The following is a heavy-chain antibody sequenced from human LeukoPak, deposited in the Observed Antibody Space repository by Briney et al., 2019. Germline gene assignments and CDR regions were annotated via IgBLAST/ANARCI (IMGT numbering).Heavy chain of an antibody. V-gene: IGHV7-4-1*02. D-gene: IGHD5-12*01. J-gene: IGHJ5*02. CDR3: ARGRSGGYDYIWLYR. CDR2: INTKTGKP. Sequence: ASVRVSSKASGYTFTTYAMNWVRQTPGQGLEWMGWINTKTGKPTYTRGFRGGFVFSLDTFVSTAYLQISSLKAEDTAVYYCARGRSGGYDYIWLYRWGQGTLVTVS. CDR1: GYTFTTYA.